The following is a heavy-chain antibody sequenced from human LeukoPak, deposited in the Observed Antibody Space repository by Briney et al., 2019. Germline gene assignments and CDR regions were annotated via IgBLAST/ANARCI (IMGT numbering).Heavy chain of an antibody. Sequence: ASVKVSCKASGYTFTGYYMHWVRQAPGQGLEWMGWINPNSGGTNYAQKFQGRVTMTRDTSISTAYMELSSLMSDDTAVYYCARDVFAEYNTHHRFDPWGQGTLVTVSS. CDR2: INPNSGGT. CDR1: GYTFTGYY. V-gene: IGHV1-2*02. D-gene: IGHD1-14*01. CDR3: ARDVFAEYNTHHRFDP. J-gene: IGHJ5*02.